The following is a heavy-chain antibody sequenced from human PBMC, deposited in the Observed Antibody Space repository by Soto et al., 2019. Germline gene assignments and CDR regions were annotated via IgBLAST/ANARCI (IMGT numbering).Heavy chain of an antibody. Sequence: ASVKVSCKASGYTFTSYGISWVRQAPGQGLEWMGWISAYNGNTNYAQKLQGRVTMTTDTSTSTAYMELRSLRSDDTAVYYCARDLGDSSGYLDYYYYGMDVWGQGTTVTVSS. J-gene: IGHJ6*02. D-gene: IGHD3-22*01. CDR2: ISAYNGNT. CDR3: ARDLGDSSGYLDYYYYGMDV. CDR1: GYTFTSYG. V-gene: IGHV1-18*01.